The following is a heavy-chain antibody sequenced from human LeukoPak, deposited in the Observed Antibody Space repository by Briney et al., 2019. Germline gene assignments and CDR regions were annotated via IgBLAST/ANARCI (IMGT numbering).Heavy chain of an antibody. J-gene: IGHJ6*03. CDR3: GRSPSIPARTTYFYYLDV. CDR1: GDSVS. Sequence: SQTLSLTCAISGDSVSRNWIRQSPSRGLEWPGRTYYRARWYNDYAVSVKSRITINPDTSKNQFSLQLNSVTPEDTAVYYYGRSPSIPARTTYFYYLDVWDKGTTVTASS. V-gene: IGHV6-1*01. CDR2: TYYRARWYN. D-gene: IGHD6-6*01.